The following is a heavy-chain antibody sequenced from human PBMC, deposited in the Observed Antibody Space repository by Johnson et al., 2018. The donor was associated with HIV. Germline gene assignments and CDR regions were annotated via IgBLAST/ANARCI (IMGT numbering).Heavy chain of an antibody. CDR2: ISYAGDNQ. D-gene: IGHD3-16*01. CDR3: AREKRWGLMITFGGPHAFDI. CDR1: GFTFNTYA. J-gene: IGHJ3*02. Sequence: QVQLVESGGGVVQPGRSLKLSCTVSGFTFNTYAMYWVRQALGRGLEWVAVISYAGDNQYYADSVKGRFTISRDNSKNTLYLQMNSLRAEDTAVYYCAREKRWGLMITFGGPHAFDIWGQGTMVTVSS. V-gene: IGHV3-30-3*01.